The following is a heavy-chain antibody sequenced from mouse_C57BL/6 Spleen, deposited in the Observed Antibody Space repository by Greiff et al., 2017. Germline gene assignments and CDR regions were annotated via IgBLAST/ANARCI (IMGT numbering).Heavy chain of an antibody. CDR2: ISYDGSN. V-gene: IGHV3-6*01. Sequence: LMESGPGLVKPSQSLSLTCSVTGYSITSGYYWNWIRQFPGNKLEWMGYISYDGSNNYNPSLKNRISITRDTSKNQFFLKLNSVTTEDTATYYCARAYDYPWFAYWGQGTLVTVSA. J-gene: IGHJ3*01. CDR3: ARAYDYPWFAY. CDR1: GYSITSGYY. D-gene: IGHD2-4*01.